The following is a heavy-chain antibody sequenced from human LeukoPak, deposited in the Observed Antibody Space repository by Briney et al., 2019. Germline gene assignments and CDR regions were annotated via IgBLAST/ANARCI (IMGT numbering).Heavy chain of an antibody. CDR2: INHSGST. J-gene: IGHJ6*04. V-gene: IGHV4-34*01. Sequence: SETLSLTCAVYGGSFSGYYWSWIRQPPGKGLEWIGEINHSGSTNYNPSLKSRVTISVDTSKNQFSLELSSVTAADTAVYYCARGLRVRGVITSYYYGMDVWGKGTTVTVSS. CDR3: ARGLRVRGVITSYYYGMDV. D-gene: IGHD3-10*01. CDR1: GGSFSGYY.